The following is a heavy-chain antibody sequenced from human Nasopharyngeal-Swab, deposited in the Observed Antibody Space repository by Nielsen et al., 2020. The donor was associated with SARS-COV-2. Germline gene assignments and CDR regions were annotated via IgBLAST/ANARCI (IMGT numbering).Heavy chain of an antibody. V-gene: IGHV3-21*06. CDR1: GFTFNMYT. J-gene: IGHJ4*02. CDR3: ARDTPAMFAY. CDR2: ISSAGDYI. Sequence: GESLKISCAASGFTFNMYTINWIRQAPGKGLEWVSAISSAGDYIYYAASVKGRFTISRDNAKNSLYLQMNSLRAEDTAIYYCARDTPAMFAYWGRGTLVTVSS.